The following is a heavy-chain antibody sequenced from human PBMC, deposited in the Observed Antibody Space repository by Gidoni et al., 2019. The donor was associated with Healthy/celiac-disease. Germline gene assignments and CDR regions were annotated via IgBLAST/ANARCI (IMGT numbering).Heavy chain of an antibody. Sequence: QLQLQESGQGLVKPAETLSLTCTIPGGSLSSSSYYRGWIRQAPGKGLEWIGSIYYSGSSDYNPSLKSRVTISVDTSKHQFSLKLCSVTATDTAVYYCASSDIVVVVAAPYDYGMDVWGQGTTVTVSS. J-gene: IGHJ6*02. V-gene: IGHV4-39*07. CDR1: GGSLSSSSYY. CDR3: ASSDIVVVVAAPYDYGMDV. CDR2: IYYSGSS. D-gene: IGHD2-15*01.